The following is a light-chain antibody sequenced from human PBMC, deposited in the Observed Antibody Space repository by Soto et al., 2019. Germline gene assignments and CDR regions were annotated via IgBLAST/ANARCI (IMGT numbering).Light chain of an antibody. V-gene: IGKV3-20*01. CDR3: QQYGSSLMYT. CDR1: QIISSTY. J-gene: IGKJ2*01. Sequence: ESVLTQSPGTLSLSPGERATLSCRASQIISSTYLAWYQQKPGQAPRLLIHGASSRATGIPDRFTGSGSGTDFTLTISRLEPEDFAVYYCQQYGSSLMYTFGQGTKLEIK. CDR2: GAS.